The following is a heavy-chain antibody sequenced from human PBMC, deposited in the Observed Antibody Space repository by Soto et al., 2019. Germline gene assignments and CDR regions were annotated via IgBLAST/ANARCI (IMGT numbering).Heavy chain of an antibody. V-gene: IGHV1-18*01. Sequence: ASVKVSCKASGYTFTSYGISWVRQAPGQGLGWLGWIGTYNGDTNYAQNFQGRVTMTTDTSTRTVYMELRSLRSDDSAVYYCVRVRAELGYCSGRSCLPYYNGMDVWG. J-gene: IGHJ6*02. CDR3: VRVRAELGYCSGRSCLPYYNGMDV. CDR1: GYTFTSYG. CDR2: IGTYNGDT. D-gene: IGHD2-15*01.